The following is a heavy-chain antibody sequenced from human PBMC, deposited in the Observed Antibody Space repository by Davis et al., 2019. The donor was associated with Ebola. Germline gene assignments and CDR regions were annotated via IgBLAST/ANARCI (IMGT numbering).Heavy chain of an antibody. CDR2: IYNSGSA. D-gene: IGHD6-13*01. J-gene: IGHJ4*02. CDR3: ATTPTAAHGRFEH. V-gene: IGHV4-59*01. Sequence: PSETLSLTCTVSGAAIRSNHWSWIRQSPGKALELIGYIYNSGSANYNPSLNSPVAISLDRSKNQFSLKLRSVTAADTAVYYCATTPTAAHGRFEHWGQGTLVTVSS. CDR1: GAAIRSNH.